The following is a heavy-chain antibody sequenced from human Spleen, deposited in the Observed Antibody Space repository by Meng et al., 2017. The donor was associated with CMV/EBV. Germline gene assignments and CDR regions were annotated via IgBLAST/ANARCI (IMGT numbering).Heavy chain of an antibody. Sequence: ASVKVSCKASGYTFTSYYMHWVRQAPGQGLEWMGIINPSGASTTYAQKFQGRVTMTRDTSTSTVYMELSRDTSTSTVYMELSSLRSEDTAVYYCARQPFKQQLVYYFDYWGQGTLVTVSS. CDR3: SSLRSEDTAVYYCARQPFKQQLVYYFDY. CDR1: GYTFTSYY. CDR2: INPSGAST. D-gene: IGHD6-13*01. J-gene: IGHJ4*02. V-gene: IGHV1-46*01.